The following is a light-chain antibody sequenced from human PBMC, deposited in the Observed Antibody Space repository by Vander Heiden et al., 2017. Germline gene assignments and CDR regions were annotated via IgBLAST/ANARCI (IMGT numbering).Light chain of an antibody. CDR1: QSVSSY. Sequence: EIVLTQSPATLSLSPGERATLSCRASQSVSSYLAWYQQKPGQAPRLLIYDASNRATGIPARFSATGSGTDFTLTISSLEPEDFAVYYCQQRCNWPPITFGQGTRLEIK. V-gene: IGKV3-11*01. J-gene: IGKJ5*01. CDR2: DAS. CDR3: QQRCNWPPIT.